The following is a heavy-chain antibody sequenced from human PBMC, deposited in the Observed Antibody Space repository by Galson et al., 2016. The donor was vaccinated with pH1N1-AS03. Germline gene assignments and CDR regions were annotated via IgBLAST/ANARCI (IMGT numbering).Heavy chain of an antibody. CDR3: AKVGGEGYNWYFYGMDV. J-gene: IGHJ6*02. D-gene: IGHD5-24*01. CDR2: ISPNSGGT. V-gene: IGHV1-2*06. CDR1: GGTFSSYA. Sequence: SVKVSCKASGGTFSSYAFSWVRQAPGQGLKWLGRISPNSGGTKYAQKFQGRVTMTTDTSISTAYMELRSLRSDDTAVYYCAKVGGEGYNWYFYGMDVWGQGTTVTVSS.